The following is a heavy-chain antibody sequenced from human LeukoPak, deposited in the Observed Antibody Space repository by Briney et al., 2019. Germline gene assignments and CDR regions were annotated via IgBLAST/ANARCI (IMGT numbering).Heavy chain of an antibody. J-gene: IGHJ4*02. Sequence: GGSLRLSCEVSGFTFSSYAMSWVRQAPGKGLEWVSAIRGIGAYTVYADSVKDRFTIPRDNSKNTLYLQMHSLRVEDTAVYYCAKEGYYGSGSYYRRGFDYWGQGTLVTVSS. V-gene: IGHV3-23*01. CDR2: IRGIGAYT. CDR3: AKEGYYGSGSYYRRGFDY. D-gene: IGHD3-10*01. CDR1: GFTFSSYA.